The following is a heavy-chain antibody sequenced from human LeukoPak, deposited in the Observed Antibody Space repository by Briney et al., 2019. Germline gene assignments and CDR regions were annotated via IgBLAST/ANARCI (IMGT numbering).Heavy chain of an antibody. D-gene: IGHD3-3*01. Sequence: GGSLRLSCAASGFTFSSYGMHWVRQAPGKGLEWVAVIWYDGSNKYYADSVKGRFTISRDNSKNTLYLQMNSLRAEDTAVYYCASEYLTIPYGMDVWGQGTTVTVSS. J-gene: IGHJ6*02. CDR1: GFTFSSYG. CDR2: IWYDGSNK. CDR3: ASEYLTIPYGMDV. V-gene: IGHV3-33*01.